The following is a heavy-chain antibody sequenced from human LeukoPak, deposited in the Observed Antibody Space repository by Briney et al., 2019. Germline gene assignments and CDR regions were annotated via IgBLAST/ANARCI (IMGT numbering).Heavy chain of an antibody. CDR2: INHSGST. J-gene: IGHJ4*02. D-gene: IGHD3-22*01. CDR1: GGSFSGYY. V-gene: IGHV4-34*01. CDR3: ARAPLLLPDY. Sequence: SETLSLTCAVYGGSFSGYYWSWIRQPPEKGLEWIGEINHSGSTNYNPSLKSRVTISVDTSKNQFSLKLSSVTAADTAVYYCARAPLLLPDYWGQGNLVTVSS.